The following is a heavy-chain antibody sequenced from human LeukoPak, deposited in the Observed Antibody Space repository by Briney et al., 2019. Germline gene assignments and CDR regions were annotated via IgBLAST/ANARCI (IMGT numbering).Heavy chain of an antibody. V-gene: IGHV3-38-3*01. D-gene: IGHD6-13*01. CDR2: ISGGST. CDR1: GFTVSSNE. J-gene: IGHJ4*02. Sequence: GGSLRLSCAASGFTVSSNEMSWVRQAPGKGLEWVSSISGGSTDYADSRKGRFTISRDNSKDTLYLQMNTLRADDTAVYYCAKDHGSSDWYYFDYWGQGTLVTVSS. CDR3: AKDHGSSDWYYFDY.